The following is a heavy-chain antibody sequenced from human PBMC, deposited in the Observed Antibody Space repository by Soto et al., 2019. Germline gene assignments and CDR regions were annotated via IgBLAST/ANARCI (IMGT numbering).Heavy chain of an antibody. Sequence: GGSLRLSCAASGFTFSSYGMHWVRQAPGKGLEWVAVISYDGSNEYYADSVKGRLTISRDNSKNTLYLQMNSLRAEDTAVYFCAKDGVYYDSSGFYYVDYWGQGTLVTVSS. CDR3: AKDGVYYDSSGFYYVDY. CDR1: GFTFSSYG. D-gene: IGHD3-22*01. CDR2: ISYDGSNE. V-gene: IGHV3-30*18. J-gene: IGHJ4*02.